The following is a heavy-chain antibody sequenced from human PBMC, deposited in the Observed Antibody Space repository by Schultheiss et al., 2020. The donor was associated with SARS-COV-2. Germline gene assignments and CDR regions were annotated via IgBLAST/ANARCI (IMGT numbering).Heavy chain of an antibody. J-gene: IGHJ6*03. Sequence: SETLSLTCTVSGGSISSYYWSWIRQPPGKGLEWIGSIYYSGSTNYNPSLKSRVTISVDTSKNQFSLKLSSVTAADTAVYYCAKGVGATTNYYYYMDVWGKGTTVTVSS. D-gene: IGHD1-26*01. CDR2: IYYSGST. V-gene: IGHV4-59*12. CDR1: GGSISSYY. CDR3: AKGVGATTNYYYYMDV.